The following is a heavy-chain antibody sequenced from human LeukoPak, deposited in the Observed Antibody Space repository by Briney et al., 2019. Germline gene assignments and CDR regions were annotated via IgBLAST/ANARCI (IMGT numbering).Heavy chain of an antibody. CDR3: AKGLTSSPEGFEY. V-gene: IGHV5-51*01. J-gene: IGHJ4*02. Sequence: GESLKISRKGSGYSFTSFWIGWVRQMPGKGLEWMGIIYPGDSDTKYSPSFQGQVTISADKSISTAYLQWSSLKASDTAMYYCAKGLTSSPEGFEYWGQGTLVTVSS. CDR2: IYPGDSDT. CDR1: GYSFTSFW. D-gene: IGHD2-2*01.